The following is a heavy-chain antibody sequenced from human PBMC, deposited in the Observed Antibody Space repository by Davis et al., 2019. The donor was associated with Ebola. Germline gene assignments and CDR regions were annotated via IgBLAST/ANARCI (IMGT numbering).Heavy chain of an antibody. V-gene: IGHV1-69*04. J-gene: IGHJ5*02. CDR1: RGTFSSYA. Sequence: SVQVSCKASRGTFSSYAISWVRQAPGQGLEWMGRIIPILGIANYAQKFQGRVTITADKSTSTAYMELSSLRSEDTAVYYCARVILIAAAHFDPWGQGTLVTVSS. CDR2: IIPILGIA. CDR3: ARVILIAAAHFDP. D-gene: IGHD6-13*01.